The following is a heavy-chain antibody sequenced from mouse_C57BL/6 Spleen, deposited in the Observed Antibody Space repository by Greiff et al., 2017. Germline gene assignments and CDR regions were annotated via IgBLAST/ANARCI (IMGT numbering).Heavy chain of an antibody. Sequence: VQLQQSGPELVKPGASVKIPCKASGYTFTDYNMDWVKQSHGKSLEWIGDINPNNGGTIYNQKFKGKATLTVDKSSSTAYMELRSLTSEDTAVYYCARGYYGSSYAMDYGGQGASVTVSS. CDR1: GYTFTDYN. CDR3: ARGYYGSSYAMDY. J-gene: IGHJ4*01. D-gene: IGHD1-1*01. CDR2: INPNNGGT. V-gene: IGHV1-18*01.